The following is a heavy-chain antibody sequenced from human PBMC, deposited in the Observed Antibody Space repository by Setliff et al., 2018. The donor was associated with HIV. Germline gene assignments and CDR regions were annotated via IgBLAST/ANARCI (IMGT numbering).Heavy chain of an antibody. J-gene: IGHJ4*02. CDR3: ARPFDQ. CDR1: GFTFNNYW. Sequence: PGGSLRLSCAASGFTFNNYWMSWVRQAPGKRPEWVANIKGDGSETYYVDSVKGRFTISRDNAKNSLYLQMNSLRVEDTAVYYCARPFDQWGQGALVTVSS. CDR2: IKGDGSET. V-gene: IGHV3-7*01.